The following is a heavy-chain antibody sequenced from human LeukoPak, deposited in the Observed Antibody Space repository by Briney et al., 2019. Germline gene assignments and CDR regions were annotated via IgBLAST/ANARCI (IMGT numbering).Heavy chain of an antibody. Sequence: ASVKVSCKASGYTSTSYGISWVRQAPGQGLEWMGWISAYNGNTNYAQKLQGRVTMTTDTSTSTAYMELRSLRSDDTAVYYCAREYCDSTSCYKDLDYWGQGTLVTVSS. V-gene: IGHV1-18*01. J-gene: IGHJ4*02. D-gene: IGHD2/OR15-2a*01. CDR1: GYTSTSYG. CDR2: ISAYNGNT. CDR3: AREYCDSTSCYKDLDY.